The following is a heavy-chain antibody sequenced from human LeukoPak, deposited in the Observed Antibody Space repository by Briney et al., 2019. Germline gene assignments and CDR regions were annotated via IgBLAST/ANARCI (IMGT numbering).Heavy chain of an antibody. D-gene: IGHD3-10*01. Sequence: ASVKVSCKASGYTLTSYGISWVRQAPGQGLEWMGWISTHNGNTNYAQKLQGRVTMTTDTSTSTAYMELRSLRSDDTAVYYCARDLHRVVVRGVPHYYYYMDVWGKGTTVTISS. J-gene: IGHJ6*03. CDR2: ISTHNGNT. CDR1: GYTLTSYG. CDR3: ARDLHRVVVRGVPHYYYYMDV. V-gene: IGHV1-18*01.